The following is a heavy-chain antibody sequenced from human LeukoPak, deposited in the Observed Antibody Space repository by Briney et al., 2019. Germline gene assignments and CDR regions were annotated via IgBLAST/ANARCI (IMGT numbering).Heavy chain of an antibody. CDR3: AKDTYDSSGYNPWFDP. CDR2: ISSSSSTI. CDR1: GFTFSSYS. V-gene: IGHV3-48*01. D-gene: IGHD3-22*01. J-gene: IGHJ5*02. Sequence: PGGSLRLSCAASGFTFSSYSMNWVRQAPGKGLEWVSYISSSSSTIYYADSVKGRFTISRDSARNSLYLQMNSLRAEDTAVYYCAKDTYDSSGYNPWFDPWGQGTLVTVSS.